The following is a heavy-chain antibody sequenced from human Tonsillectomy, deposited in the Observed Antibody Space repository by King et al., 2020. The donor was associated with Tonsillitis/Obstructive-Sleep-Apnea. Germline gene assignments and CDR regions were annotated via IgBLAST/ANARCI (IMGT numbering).Heavy chain of an antibody. J-gene: IGHJ6*02. V-gene: IGHV3-49*04. CDR3: RRVGSGITAVYGIDV. CDR2: IRSKAYGGTT. Sequence: VQLVESGGGLVQPGRSLRLSCTASGFTFGDYAMNWVRQAPGKGLEWVGFIRSKAYGGTTEYAASVKGRFNISRDESKSIAYLQMNSLKTEDTAVYYCRRVGSGITAVYGIDVWGQGTTVTVSS. CDR1: GFTFGDYA. D-gene: IGHD6-13*01.